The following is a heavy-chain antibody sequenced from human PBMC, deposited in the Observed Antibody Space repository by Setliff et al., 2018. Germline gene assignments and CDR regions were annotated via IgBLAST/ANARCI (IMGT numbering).Heavy chain of an antibody. CDR3: ARTHCTTTSCFYFHY. V-gene: IGHV4-59*01. J-gene: IGHJ4*02. CDR1: GASISSYY. CDR2: IYYTGST. D-gene: IGHD2-2*01. Sequence: ASETLSLTCTVSGASISSYYWSWIRQSPGKGLEWIGDIYYTGSTNYNPSLNSRVTISIDTAKKQFSLRLSSVTAADTAVYYCARTHCTTTSCFYFHYWGQGTVVTVSS.